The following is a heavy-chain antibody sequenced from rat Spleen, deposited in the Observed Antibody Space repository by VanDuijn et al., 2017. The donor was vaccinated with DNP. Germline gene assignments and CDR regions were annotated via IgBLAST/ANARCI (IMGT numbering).Heavy chain of an antibody. J-gene: IGHJ2*01. CDR1: GFTFSDYA. CDR2: IIYDGSST. D-gene: IGHD1-11*01. CDR3: ATHRGRPSLFDY. Sequence: EVQLVESGGGLVQPGRSLKLSCAASGFTFSDYAMAWVRQSPKKGLEWVATIIYDGSSTYYRDSVKGRFTISRDNAKSTLYLQMDSLRSEDTATYYCATHRGRPSLFDYWGQGVMVTVSS. V-gene: IGHV5S10*01.